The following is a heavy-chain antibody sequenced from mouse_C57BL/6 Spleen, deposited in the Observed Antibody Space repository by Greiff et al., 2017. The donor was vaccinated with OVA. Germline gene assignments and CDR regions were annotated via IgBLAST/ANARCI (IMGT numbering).Heavy chain of an antibody. J-gene: IGHJ2*01. CDR1: GYTFTEYT. CDR3: ARHERGLYYFDY. CDR2: FYPGSGSI. V-gene: IGHV1-62-2*01. Sequence: QVQLQQSGAELVKPGASVKLSCKASGYTFTEYTIHWVKQRSGQGLEWIGWFYPGSGSIKYHENFKDKATLTADKTASTVYMELSRLTSEDYAVYIWARHERGLYYFDYWGQGTTLTVSS.